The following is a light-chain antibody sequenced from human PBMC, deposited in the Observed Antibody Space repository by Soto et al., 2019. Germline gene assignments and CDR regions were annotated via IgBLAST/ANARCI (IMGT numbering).Light chain of an antibody. J-gene: IGLJ1*01. CDR2: DVS. CDR1: SSDVGGYNY. V-gene: IGLV2-14*01. Sequence: QSVLTQPASVSGSPGQSITISCTGTSSDVGGYNYVSWYQQHPGKAPKLMIYDVSNRPSGVSNRFSGSKSGNTASLTISGLQAEDEAHYYCSSYTSSSTYVFGTATRSPS. CDR3: SSYTSSSTYV.